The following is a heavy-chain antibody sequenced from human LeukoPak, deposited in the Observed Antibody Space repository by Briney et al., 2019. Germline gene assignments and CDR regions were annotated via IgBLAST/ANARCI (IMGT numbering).Heavy chain of an antibody. CDR2: ISGSGGST. J-gene: IGHJ4*02. V-gene: IGHV3-23*01. CDR1: GFTFSSYA. D-gene: IGHD2-15*01. Sequence: GGSLRLSCAASGFTFSSYAMSWVRQAPGKGLEWVSAISGSGGSTYYADSVKGRFTISRDNAKNSLYLQMNSLRAEDTAVYYCASPERYCSGGSCYSIWGQGTLVTVSS. CDR3: ASPERYCSGGSCYSI.